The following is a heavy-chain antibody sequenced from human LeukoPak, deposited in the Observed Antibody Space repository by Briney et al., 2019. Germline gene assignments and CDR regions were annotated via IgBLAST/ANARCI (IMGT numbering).Heavy chain of an antibody. D-gene: IGHD3-22*01. CDR1: GYSFTNYW. CDR2: IYPGDSDS. V-gene: IGHV5-51*01. CDR3: ARVRHHYDSSGYYPDAFDI. J-gene: IGHJ3*02. Sequence: GESLKISCKGSGYSFTNYWIGWVRQMPGKGLEWMGIIYPGDSDSRYSPSFQGHVTISADKSISTAYLHWSSLKASDTAMYYCARVRHHYDSSGYYPDAFDIWGQGTMVTVSS.